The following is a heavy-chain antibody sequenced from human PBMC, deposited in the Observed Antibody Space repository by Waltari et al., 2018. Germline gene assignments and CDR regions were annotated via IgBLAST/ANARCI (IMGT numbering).Heavy chain of an antibody. CDR2: INAGNGNT. Sequence: QVQLVQSGAEVKKPGASVKVSCKASGYTFTSYAMHWVRQAPGQRLEWMGWINAGNGNTKYSQKFQGRVTITRDTSASTAYMELSSLRSEDTAVYYCAGVRRYSNSWYELDEYFQHWGQGTLVTVSS. D-gene: IGHD6-13*01. CDR1: GYTFTSYA. J-gene: IGHJ1*01. V-gene: IGHV1-3*01. CDR3: AGVRRYSNSWYELDEYFQH.